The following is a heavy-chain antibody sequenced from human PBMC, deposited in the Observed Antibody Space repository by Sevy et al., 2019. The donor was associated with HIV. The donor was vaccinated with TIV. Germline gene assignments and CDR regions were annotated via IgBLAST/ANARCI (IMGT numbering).Heavy chain of an antibody. V-gene: IGHV3-53*01. Sequence: GGSLRLSCAASGFTVSSNYMSWVRQAPGKGLEWVSVIYSGGSTYYADSVKGRLTISRSNSKNTLNLQMNSLRAEDTTVYYCARSRPGGVEATLDAFDIWGQGTMVTVSS. D-gene: IGHD1-26*01. CDR2: IYSGGST. CDR3: ARSRPGGVEATLDAFDI. CDR1: GFTVSSNY. J-gene: IGHJ3*02.